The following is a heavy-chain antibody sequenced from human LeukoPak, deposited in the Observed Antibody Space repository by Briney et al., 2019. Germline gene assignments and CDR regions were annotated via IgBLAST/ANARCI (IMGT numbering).Heavy chain of an antibody. CDR3: TRGTVPGLATTYGTYSDS. D-gene: IGHD5-12*01. CDR2: ISYDGTNK. Sequence: PGGSLRLSCAASGITFSRSAMHWVRQAPGEGLEWVAIISYDGTNKYYLDSVKGRFTISRDNSKNTLYLQMDSLRAEDTAVYYCTRGTVPGLATTYGTYSDSWGQGTLVTVSS. CDR1: GITFSRSA. V-gene: IGHV3-30*04. J-gene: IGHJ4*02.